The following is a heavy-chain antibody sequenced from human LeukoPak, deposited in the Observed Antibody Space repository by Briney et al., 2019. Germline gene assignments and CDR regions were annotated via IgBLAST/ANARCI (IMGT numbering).Heavy chain of an antibody. V-gene: IGHV1-46*01. CDR2: INPSGGST. Sequence: ASVKVSCKASGYTFTNYYVHWVRQAPGQGLEWMGVINPSGGSTNYAQKFQGRVTMTRDTSTSTVYMELSSLRPEDTAVYYCARDSTVTTFRGCVDPWGQGTLVTVSS. D-gene: IGHD4-17*01. J-gene: IGHJ5*02. CDR1: GYTFTNYY. CDR3: ARDSTVTTFRGCVDP.